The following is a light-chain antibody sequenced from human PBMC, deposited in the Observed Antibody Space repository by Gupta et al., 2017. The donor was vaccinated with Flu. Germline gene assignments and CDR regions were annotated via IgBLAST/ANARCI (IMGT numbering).Light chain of an antibody. CDR2: DAS. Sequence: PGVTAPLSCRASQSVRNSVAWYQQKPGPDPRLLIYDASNRATGISARFSGSGYGTDFTLTINGLEPDDCAVYYCQQRINWPTFGQGTRVEMK. CDR3: QQRINWPT. CDR1: QSVRNS. V-gene: IGKV3-11*01. J-gene: IGKJ1*01.